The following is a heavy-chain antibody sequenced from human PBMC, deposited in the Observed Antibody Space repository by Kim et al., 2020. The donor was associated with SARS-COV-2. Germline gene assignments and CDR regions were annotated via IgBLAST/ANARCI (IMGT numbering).Heavy chain of an antibody. J-gene: IGHJ5*02. CDR2: IIPILGIA. Sequence: SVKVSCKASGGTFSSYAISWVRQAPGQGLEWMGRIIPILGIANYAQKFQGRVTITADKSTSTAYMELSSLRSEDTAVYYCARGPYYISPFDPWGQGTLVTVSS. D-gene: IGHD3-10*01. CDR1: GGTFSSYA. V-gene: IGHV1-69*04. CDR3: ARGPYYISPFDP.